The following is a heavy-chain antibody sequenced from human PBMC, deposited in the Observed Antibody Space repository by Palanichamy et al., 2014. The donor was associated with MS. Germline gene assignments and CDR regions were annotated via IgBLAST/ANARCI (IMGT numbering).Heavy chain of an antibody. J-gene: IGHJ4*02. D-gene: IGHD5-18*01. Sequence: QVQLVESGGGVVQPGKSLTLSCTASGFIFNTYAMHWVRQTPDRGLDWVAVISYNGRKQEYADSVKGRFTIARDNSKNTLYLKMTSLRDEDTAVYYCAKEGGGQRYGNLDNWGQGRLVIVSS. V-gene: IGHV3-30*18. CDR1: GFIFNTYA. CDR3: AKEGGGQRYGNLDN. CDR2: ISYNGRKQ.